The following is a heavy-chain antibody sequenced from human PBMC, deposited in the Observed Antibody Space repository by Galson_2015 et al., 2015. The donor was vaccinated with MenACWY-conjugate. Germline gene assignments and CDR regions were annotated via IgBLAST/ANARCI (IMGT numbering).Heavy chain of an antibody. CDR3: ARALSQVLTNSRDRFDY. Sequence: SLRLSCAASGFPFSAYAMSWVRQAPGKGLEWVSAISRSGDNTYYADSVKGRFTISRDNSRNTVDLLMHSLQAEDTAVYHCARALSQVLTNSRDRFDYWGQGTLVTVPS. J-gene: IGHJ4*02. V-gene: IGHV3-23*01. CDR2: ISRSGDNT. CDR1: GFPFSAYA. D-gene: IGHD3-22*01.